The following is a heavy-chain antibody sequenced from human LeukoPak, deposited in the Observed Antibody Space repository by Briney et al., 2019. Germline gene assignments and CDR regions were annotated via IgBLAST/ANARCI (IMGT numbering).Heavy chain of an antibody. CDR3: AKDPDSMGSGSYYYFDY. Sequence: GGSLRLSCAASGFTFSSYAMSRVLQAPGKGLEWVSAISGSGGSTYYADSVKGRFTISRDNSKNTLYLQMNSLRAEDTAVYYCAKDPDSMGSGSYYYFDYWGQGTLLTVSS. CDR1: GFTFSSYA. J-gene: IGHJ4*02. D-gene: IGHD3-10*01. CDR2: ISGSGGST. V-gene: IGHV3-23*01.